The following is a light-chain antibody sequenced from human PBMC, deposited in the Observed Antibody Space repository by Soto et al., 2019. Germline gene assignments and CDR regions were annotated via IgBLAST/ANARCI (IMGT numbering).Light chain of an antibody. Sequence: QCALTQPASVSGSPGQSITISCTGTSSDVGGYNYVSWYQQHPGKAPKLIIYEVTNRPSGVSNRFSGSKSGDTASLTISGLQAEDEADYYCSSYTSRTTPYVFGGGTKVTAL. CDR2: EVT. CDR3: SSYTSRTTPYV. V-gene: IGLV2-14*01. J-gene: IGLJ1*01. CDR1: SSDVGGYNY.